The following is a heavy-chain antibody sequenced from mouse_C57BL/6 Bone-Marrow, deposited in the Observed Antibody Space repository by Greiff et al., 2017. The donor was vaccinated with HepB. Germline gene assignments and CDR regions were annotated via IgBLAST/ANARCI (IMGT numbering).Heavy chain of an antibody. CDR2: IDPEDGET. J-gene: IGHJ1*03. Sequence: VQLQQSGAELVKPGASVKLSCTASGFNIKDYYMHWVKQRTEQGLEWIGRIDPEDGETKYAPKVQGKATITADTSSNTAYLQLSSLTSEDTAVYYCAREEGLLNLWYFDVWGTGTTVTVSS. D-gene: IGHD1-1*01. V-gene: IGHV14-2*01. CDR1: GFNIKDYY. CDR3: AREEGLLNLWYFDV.